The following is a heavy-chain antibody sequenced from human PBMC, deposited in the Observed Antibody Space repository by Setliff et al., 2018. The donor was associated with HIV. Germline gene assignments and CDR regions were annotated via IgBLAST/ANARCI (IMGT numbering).Heavy chain of an antibody. V-gene: IGHV1-69*04. CDR2: IISILGTP. CDR1: GGTFSAYA. Sequence: SVKVSCKASGGTFSAYAVNWVRQAPGQGLEWMGRIISILGTPNYSHKFQGRVTITADKSTTTTYMELSSLRPDDTAIYYCARDFHVLGYCSADSCPYDASDVWGQGTMVTVSS. CDR3: ARDFHVLGYCSADSCPYDASDV. J-gene: IGHJ3*01. D-gene: IGHD2-15*01.